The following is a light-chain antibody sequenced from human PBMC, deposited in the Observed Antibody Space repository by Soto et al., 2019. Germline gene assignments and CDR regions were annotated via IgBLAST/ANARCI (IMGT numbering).Light chain of an antibody. J-gene: IGLJ1*01. CDR2: SNN. Sequence: QAVVTQPPSASGTPGQRVTISCSGCGSNIGSNTVNWFQQLPGTAPKLLIHSNNKWPSGVPDRFSGSKSGTSGSLAISGLQSEDEADYYCAAWDDTLNGFVFGTGTKLTVL. V-gene: IGLV1-44*01. CDR3: AAWDDTLNGFV. CDR1: GSNIGSNT.